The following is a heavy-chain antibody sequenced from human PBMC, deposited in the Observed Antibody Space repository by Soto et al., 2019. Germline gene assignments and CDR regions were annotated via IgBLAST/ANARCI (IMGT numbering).Heavy chain of an antibody. J-gene: IGHJ4*02. V-gene: IGHV3-23*01. CDR2: ISGSGGST. Sequence: PGGSLRLSCAASGFTFSSYAMSWVRQAPGKGLEWVSVISGSGGSTYYADSVKGRFTISRDNSKNTLYLQVNGLRAEDTAVYYCAKGFYFGSGGASNFDYWGQGTLVTVSS. D-gene: IGHD3-10*01. CDR1: GFTFSSYA. CDR3: AKGFYFGSGGASNFDY.